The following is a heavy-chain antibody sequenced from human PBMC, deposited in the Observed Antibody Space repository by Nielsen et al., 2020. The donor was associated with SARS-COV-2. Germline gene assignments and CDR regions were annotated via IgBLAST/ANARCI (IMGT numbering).Heavy chain of an antibody. Sequence: GESLKISCAASGFTFSSYAMRWVRQAPGKGLEWVSYISSSGSTIYYADSVKGRFTISRDNAKNSLYLQMNSLRAEDTAVYYCASIRGGYFDWSGDYWGQGTLVTVSS. J-gene: IGHJ4*02. CDR3: ASIRGGYFDWSGDY. CDR1: GFTFSSYA. CDR2: ISSSGSTI. V-gene: IGHV3-48*03. D-gene: IGHD3-9*01.